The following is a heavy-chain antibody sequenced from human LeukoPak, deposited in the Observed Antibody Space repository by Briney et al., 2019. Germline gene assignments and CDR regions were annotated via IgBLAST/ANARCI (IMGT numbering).Heavy chain of an antibody. D-gene: IGHD6-19*01. V-gene: IGHV4-59*08. CDR1: GGSISTYY. CDR3: AREYSSGWYGFFDD. J-gene: IGHJ4*02. Sequence: SETLSLTCTVSGGSISTYYWSWVRQPPGKGLEWIGYIYYSGSTNYNPSLKSRVTISVDTSTDQFSLKLSSVTAADTAVYYCAREYSSGWYGFFDDWGQGTLVTVSS. CDR2: IYYSGST.